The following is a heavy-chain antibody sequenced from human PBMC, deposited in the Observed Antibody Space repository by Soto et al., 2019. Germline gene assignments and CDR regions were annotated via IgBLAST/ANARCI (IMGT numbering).Heavy chain of an antibody. CDR2: INPGNGDT. J-gene: IGHJ3*02. CDR1: GYTFTTYT. D-gene: IGHD3-16*01. CDR3: ARKQARFQIGWGSALDI. Sequence: QVQLVQAGAEVKKRGASVNVSCRASGYTFTTYTLLWGRQAPGQRLEWMAWINPGNGDTKYPQNFQGRVTATRDTSATTAYMEMSSLRAEDTATYDCARKQARFQIGWGSALDIWGQGTMVTVSS. V-gene: IGHV1-3*01.